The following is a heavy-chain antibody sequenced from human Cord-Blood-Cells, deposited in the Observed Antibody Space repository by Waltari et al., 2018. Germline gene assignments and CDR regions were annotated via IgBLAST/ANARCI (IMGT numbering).Heavy chain of an antibody. D-gene: IGHD3-22*01. J-gene: IGHJ4*02. CDR2: IYYSGST. CDR3: ATLGDYYDSSVPYY. Sequence: GWIRQPPGKGLECIGSIYYSGSTYYNPSLKSRVTISVDTSKNQFSLKLSSVTAADTAVYYCATLGDYYDSSVPYYWGQGTLVTVSS. V-gene: IGHV4-39*01.